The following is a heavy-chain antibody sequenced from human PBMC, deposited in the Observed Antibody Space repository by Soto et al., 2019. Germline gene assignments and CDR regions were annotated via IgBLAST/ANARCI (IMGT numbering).Heavy chain of an antibody. Sequence: GGSLRLSCAASGFAFSSYWMTWVRQAPGKGPEWVANIKQDGSEKYYVDSVKGRFTISRDNSQKSLYLELNSLRDEDTALYYCARGGQSGTGDYWGQGTLVTVSS. J-gene: IGHJ4*02. V-gene: IGHV3-7*01. CDR2: IKQDGSEK. CDR1: GFAFSSYW. D-gene: IGHD1-7*01. CDR3: ARGGQSGTGDY.